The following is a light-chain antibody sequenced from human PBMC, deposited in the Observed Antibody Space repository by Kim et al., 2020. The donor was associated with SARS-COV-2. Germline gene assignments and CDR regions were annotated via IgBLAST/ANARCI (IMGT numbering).Light chain of an antibody. V-gene: IGKV1-9*01. CDR2: AAS. CDR1: QGIGTY. CDR3: QQLSSYPLT. Sequence: GDRVTITCRASQGIGTYLAWYQQKPGKAPDLLIYAASTLQSGVPSRFSGSGSGTEFTLTINSLQPEDFATYYCQQLSSYPLTFGGGTKVDIK. J-gene: IGKJ4*01.